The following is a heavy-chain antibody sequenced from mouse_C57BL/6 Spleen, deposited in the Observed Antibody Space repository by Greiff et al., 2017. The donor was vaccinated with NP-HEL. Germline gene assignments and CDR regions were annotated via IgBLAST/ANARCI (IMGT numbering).Heavy chain of an antibody. V-gene: IGHV1-50*01. CDR1: GYTFTSYW. J-gene: IGHJ4*01. D-gene: IGHD3-2*02. CDR3: ARGRLRLQAMDY. Sequence: QVQLQQPGAELVKPGASVKLSCKASGYTFTSYWMQWVKQRPGQGLEWIGEIDPSDSYTNYNQKFKGKATLTVDTSSSTAYMQLSSLTAEDSAVYYSARGRLRLQAMDYWGQGTTVTVSS. CDR2: IDPSDSYT.